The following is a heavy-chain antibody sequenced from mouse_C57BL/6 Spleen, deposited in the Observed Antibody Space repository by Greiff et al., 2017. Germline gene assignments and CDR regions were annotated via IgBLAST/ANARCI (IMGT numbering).Heavy chain of an antibody. J-gene: IGHJ4*01. CDR1: GYSFTDYN. Sequence: VQLQQSGPELVKPGASVKISCKASGYSFTDYNMNWVKQSDGKSLEWIGVINPNYGTTSYNQKFKGKATLTVDQSSSTAYMQLNSLTSEDSAVYYCANLITTGVGDAMDDWGQGTSVTVSS. CDR3: ANLITTGVGDAMDD. D-gene: IGHD1-1*01. V-gene: IGHV1-39*01. CDR2: INPNYGTT.